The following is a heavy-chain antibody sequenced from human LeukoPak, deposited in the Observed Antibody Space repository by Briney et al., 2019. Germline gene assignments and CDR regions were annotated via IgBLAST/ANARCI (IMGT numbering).Heavy chain of an antibody. J-gene: IGHJ4*02. V-gene: IGHV4-30-4*02. CDR1: GDSITRRDLY. D-gene: IGHD4-17*01. Sequence: PSETLSLTCTVSGDSITRRDLYWSWIRQPPGKGLEWIGYIHYGGTTYYSPSLKSRVTISPDTSKNQFSLKLSSVTAADTAVYYCARDYKGYGDFDYWGQGTLVTVSS. CDR3: ARDYKGYGDFDY. CDR2: IHYGGTT.